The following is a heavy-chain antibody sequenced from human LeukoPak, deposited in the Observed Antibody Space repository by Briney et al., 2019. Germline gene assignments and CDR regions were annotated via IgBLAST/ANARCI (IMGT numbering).Heavy chain of an antibody. CDR2: ISAYNGNT. CDR1: GYTFTSYG. V-gene: IGHV1-18*01. Sequence: ASVKVSCTAPGYTFTSYGISWVRQAPGQGLEWMGWISAYNGNTNYAQKLQGRDTMTTDTSTSTAYMELRSLRSDDTAVYYCARVDIVVVPAAPFDYWGQGTLVTVSS. J-gene: IGHJ4*02. D-gene: IGHD2-2*03. CDR3: ARVDIVVVPAAPFDY.